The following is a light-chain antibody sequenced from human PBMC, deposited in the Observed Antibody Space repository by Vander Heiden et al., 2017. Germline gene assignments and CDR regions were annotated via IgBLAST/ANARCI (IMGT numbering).Light chain of an antibody. J-gene: IGLJ2*01. V-gene: IGLV3-1*01. CDR3: QTWDSSIVV. Sequence: SYELTQPPSVSVSSGQTASITCSGDKLGDKYACWYQQKAGQSPVLVIYQDSKRPSGIPERFSGSNSGNTATLTISGTQAMDEADYYCQTWDSSIVVFGGGTKLTVL. CDR1: KLGDKY. CDR2: QDS.